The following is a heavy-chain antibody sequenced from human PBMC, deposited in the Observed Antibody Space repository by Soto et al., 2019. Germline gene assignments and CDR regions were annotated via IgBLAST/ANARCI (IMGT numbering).Heavy chain of an antibody. D-gene: IGHD3-9*01. V-gene: IGHV3-30-3*01. CDR2: ISYDGSNK. CDR1: GFTFSSYA. Sequence: PRLSCAASGFTFSSYAMHWVRQAPGKGLEWVAVISYDGSNKYYADSVKGRFTISRDNSKNTLYLQMNSLRAEDTAVYYCARDGRNGDYDILTGYYIGYYYYGMDVWGQGXTVTVYS. CDR3: ARDGRNGDYDILTGYYIGYYYYGMDV. J-gene: IGHJ6*02.